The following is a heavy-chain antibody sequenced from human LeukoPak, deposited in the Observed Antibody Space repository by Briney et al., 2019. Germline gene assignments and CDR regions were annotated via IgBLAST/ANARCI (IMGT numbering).Heavy chain of an antibody. CDR1: GFTFSSYG. V-gene: IGHV3-30*03. CDR2: ISYDGSNK. J-gene: IGHJ4*02. Sequence: PGGSLRLSCAASGFTFSSYGMHWVRQAPGKGLEWVALISYDGSNKYYADSLKGRFTISRDNAKNSLYLQMNSLRAEDTAAYYCAREYSSSSSYYWGQGTLVTVSS. CDR3: AREYSSSSSYY. D-gene: IGHD6-6*01.